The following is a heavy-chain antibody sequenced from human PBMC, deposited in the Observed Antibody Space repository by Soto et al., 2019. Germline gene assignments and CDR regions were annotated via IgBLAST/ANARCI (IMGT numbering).Heavy chain of an antibody. CDR3: ARRSGSWYDYYGMDV. CDR2: ISSSGSTI. V-gene: IGHV3-48*03. CDR1: GFTFSSYE. Sequence: GGSLRLSCAASGFTFSSYEMDWVRQAPGKGLEWVSYISSSGSTIYFADSVKGRFTVSRDNAKNSLYLQMNSLRAEDTAVYYCARRSGSWYDYYGMDVWRQGTTVTVSS. D-gene: IGHD6-13*01. J-gene: IGHJ6*02.